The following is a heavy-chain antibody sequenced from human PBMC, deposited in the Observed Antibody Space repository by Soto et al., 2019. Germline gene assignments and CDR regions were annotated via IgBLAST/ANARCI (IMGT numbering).Heavy chain of an antibody. CDR1: GYTFTSYG. Sequence: QVQLVQSGAEVKKPGASVKVSCKASGYTFTSYGISWVRQAPGQGLEWMGWISAYNGNTKYTQKLQGRVTMTTDTSTSTGYMERRSLRSDDTAVYCCARDLAVGLVDYWGQGTLVTVSS. V-gene: IGHV1-18*01. CDR3: ARDLAVGLVDY. D-gene: IGHD6-19*01. CDR2: ISAYNGNT. J-gene: IGHJ4*02.